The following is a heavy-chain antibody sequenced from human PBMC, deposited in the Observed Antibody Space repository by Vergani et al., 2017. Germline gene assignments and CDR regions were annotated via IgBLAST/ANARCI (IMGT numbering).Heavy chain of an antibody. D-gene: IGHD1-26*01. CDR1: GFTFSSYG. Sequence: QVQLVESGGGVVQPGRSLRLSCAASGFTFSSYGMHWVRQAPGKGLEWVAVIWYDGSNKYYADSVKGRFTISRDNSKNTLYLQMNSLRAEDTAVYYCARESDLSFYFDYWGQRTLVTVS. J-gene: IGHJ4*02. CDR2: IWYDGSNK. V-gene: IGHV3-33*01. CDR3: ARESDLSFYFDY.